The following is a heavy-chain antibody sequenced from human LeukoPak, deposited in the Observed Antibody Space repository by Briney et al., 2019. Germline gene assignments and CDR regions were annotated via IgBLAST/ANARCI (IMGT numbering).Heavy chain of an antibody. V-gene: IGHV4-34*01. Sequence: NPSETLSLTCAVYGGSFSGYYRSWIRQPPGKGLEWIGEINHSGSTNYNPSLKSRVTISVDTSKNQFSLKLSSVTAADTAVYYCAREVTSRSNYFDYWGQGTLVTVSS. CDR1: GGSFSGYY. J-gene: IGHJ4*02. CDR3: AREVTSRSNYFDY. D-gene: IGHD4-4*01. CDR2: INHSGST.